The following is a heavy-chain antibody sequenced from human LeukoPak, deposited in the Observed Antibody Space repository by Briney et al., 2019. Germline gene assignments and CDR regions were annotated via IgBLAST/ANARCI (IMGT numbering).Heavy chain of an antibody. Sequence: PSETLSLTCAVYGGSFSGYSWSWIRQPPGKGLEWIGEINHSGSTNYNPSLKSRVTISVDTSKNQFSLKLSSVTAADTAVYYCARREYCSSTSCYTKGSYFDYWGQGTLVTVSS. CDR3: ARREYCSSTSCYTKGSYFDY. CDR1: GGSFSGYS. V-gene: IGHV4-34*01. J-gene: IGHJ4*02. D-gene: IGHD2-2*02. CDR2: INHSGST.